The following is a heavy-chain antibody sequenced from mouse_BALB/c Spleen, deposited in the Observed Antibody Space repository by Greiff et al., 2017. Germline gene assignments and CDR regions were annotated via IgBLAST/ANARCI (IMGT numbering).Heavy chain of an antibody. CDR2: IYPGDGDT. CDR3: ARSYPSYYRYVGFDY. D-gene: IGHD2-14*01. CDR1: GYAFSSYW. Sequence: QVQLQQSGAELVRPGSSVKISCKASGYAFSSYWMNWVKQRPGQGLEWIGQIYPGDGDTNYNGKFKGKATLTADKSSSTAYMQLSSLTSEDSAVYFCARSYPSYYRYVGFDYWGQGTTLTVSS. V-gene: IGHV1-80*01. J-gene: IGHJ2*01.